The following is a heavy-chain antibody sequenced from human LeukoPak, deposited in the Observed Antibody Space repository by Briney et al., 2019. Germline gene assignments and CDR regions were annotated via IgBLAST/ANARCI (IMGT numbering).Heavy chain of an antibody. Sequence: GGSLRLSCAASGFTFSNSAMSWGRQAPGKGLEWVSPLSGSVITTYYADSVKGRFTISRDNSKNTLYLQMNSLRAEDTAVYYCAKGIYSSGWSYFDYWGHGTLVTVSS. CDR2: LSGSVITT. CDR3: AKGIYSSGWSYFDY. D-gene: IGHD6-19*01. CDR1: GFTFSNSA. V-gene: IGHV3-23*01. J-gene: IGHJ4*01.